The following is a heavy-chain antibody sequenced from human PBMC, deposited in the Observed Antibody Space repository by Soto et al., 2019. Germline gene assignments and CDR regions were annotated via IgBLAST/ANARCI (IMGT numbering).Heavy chain of an antibody. CDR3: ARHRLVVVAARAGWFDP. Sequence: XVTLSLTCTVSGGSISSSSYYWGWIRQPPGKGLEWIGSIYYSGSTYYNPSLKSRVTISVDTSKNQFSLKLSPVTAADTAVYYCARHRLVVVAARAGWFDPWGQGTLVTVSS. CDR1: GGSISSSSYY. J-gene: IGHJ5*02. D-gene: IGHD2-15*01. V-gene: IGHV4-39*01. CDR2: IYYSGST.